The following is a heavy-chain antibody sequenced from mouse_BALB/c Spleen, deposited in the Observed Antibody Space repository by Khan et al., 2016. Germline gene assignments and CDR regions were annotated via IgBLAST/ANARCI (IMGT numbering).Heavy chain of an antibody. D-gene: IGHD3-1*01. CDR1: GYTFTSYW. Sequence: QVQLQQSGAELAKPGASVKMSCKASGYTFTSYWMHWVKQRPGQGLEWIGYINPSTGYTEYNQKFKDKATLTADKSSSPAYMQLSSLTCEDSAGYYWARGLGGFAYWGQGTLVTVSA. V-gene: IGHV1-7*01. J-gene: IGHJ3*01. CDR2: INPSTGYT. CDR3: ARGLGGFAY.